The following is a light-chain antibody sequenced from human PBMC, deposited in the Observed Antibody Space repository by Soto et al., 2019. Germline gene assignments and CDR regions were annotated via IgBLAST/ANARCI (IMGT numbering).Light chain of an antibody. CDR3: LQYNNWPLT. CDR2: GAT. J-gene: IGKJ4*01. CDR1: QSISNN. V-gene: IGKV3-15*01. Sequence: ETVMTQSPATLSVSPGERATLSCRAGQSISNNLAWYQQNPGQAPRLLIYGATTRATGIPSRFSGSGSGTEFTLTISSLQSEDFAVYYCLQYNNWPLTFGGGTKVEIK.